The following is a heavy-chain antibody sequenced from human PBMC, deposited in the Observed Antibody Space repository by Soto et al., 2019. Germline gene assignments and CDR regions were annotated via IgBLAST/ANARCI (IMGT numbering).Heavy chain of an antibody. J-gene: IGHJ3*01. CDR1: EFTFSSYA. Sequence: EVQLLESGGGLVHPGGSLRLSCEVSEFTFSSYAMSWVRQAPGKGLEWVSTISGSGVSTYYGDSVKGRFTISRDNSNNTLYLQMNSLRVEDTAMYYSAKDRGVVVVVTTGGAFDLWRQGTMVTVSS. V-gene: IGHV3-23*01. CDR3: AKDRGVVVVVTTGGAFDL. CDR2: ISGSGVST. D-gene: IGHD3-22*01.